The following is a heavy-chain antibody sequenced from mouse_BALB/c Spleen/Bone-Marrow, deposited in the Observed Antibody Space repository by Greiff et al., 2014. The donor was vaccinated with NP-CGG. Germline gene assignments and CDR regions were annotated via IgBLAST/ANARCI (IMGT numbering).Heavy chain of an antibody. V-gene: IGHV1-39*01. D-gene: IGHD4-1*01. Sequence: VQLQQSGPELEKPGASVKISCKASGYSFTGYNMNWVKQSNGKSLEWIGNIDPYYGGTNYNQKFKGKATLTVDKSSNTAYMQPKSRTSENSAVYSCANLGGEDGGFDYWGQGTTLTVSS. J-gene: IGHJ2*01. CDR1: GYSFTGYN. CDR3: ANLGGEDGGFDY. CDR2: IDPYYGGT.